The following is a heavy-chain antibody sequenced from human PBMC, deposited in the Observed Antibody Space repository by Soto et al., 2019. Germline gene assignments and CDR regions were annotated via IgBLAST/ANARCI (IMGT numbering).Heavy chain of an antibody. CDR3: ARDTPRHDFWSGYSDS. D-gene: IGHD3-3*01. J-gene: IGHJ4*02. Sequence: ESGGDLVQPGGSLRLSCAASGFSLTSHAMSWVRQAPGMGLEWVSAISRRGDSTYYGASVKGRFIVSRDNSKNIVYLQMKKLRVEDTAVYYCARDTPRHDFWSGYSDSWGQGTLVAVSS. CDR1: GFSLTSHA. V-gene: IGHV3-23*01. CDR2: ISRRGDST.